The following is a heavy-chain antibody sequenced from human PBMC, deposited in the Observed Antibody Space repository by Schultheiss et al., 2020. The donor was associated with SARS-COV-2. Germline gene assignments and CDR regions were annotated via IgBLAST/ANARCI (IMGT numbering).Heavy chain of an antibody. J-gene: IGHJ4*02. D-gene: IGHD3-22*01. CDR1: GGTFSSYA. V-gene: IGHV1-69*06. CDR3: ARHGSSGYYLDY. Sequence: KISCKASGGTFSSYAISWVRQAPGQGLEWMGGIIPIFGTANYAQKFQGRVTITADKSTSTAYMELSSLRSEDTAVYYCARHGSSGYYLDYWGQGTLVTVSS. CDR2: IIPIFGTA.